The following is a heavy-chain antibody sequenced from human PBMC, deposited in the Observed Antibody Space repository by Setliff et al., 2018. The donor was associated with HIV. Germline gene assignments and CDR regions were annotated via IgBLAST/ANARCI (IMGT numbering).Heavy chain of an antibody. CDR2: IHSGGST. Sequence: GGSLRLSCAASGFTVSNDYMSWVRQAPGRGLEWVSVIHSGGSTFYADSVKGRFTISRDNSKNTVYLQMNSLRAEDTAEYYCAKELAASGLGYFDSWGRGILVTVSS. CDR3: AKELAASGLGYFDS. D-gene: IGHD3-22*01. V-gene: IGHV3-53*01. CDR1: GFTVSNDY. J-gene: IGHJ4*02.